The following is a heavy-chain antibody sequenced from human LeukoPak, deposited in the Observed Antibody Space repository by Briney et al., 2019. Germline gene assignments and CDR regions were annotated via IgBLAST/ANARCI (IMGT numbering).Heavy chain of an antibody. V-gene: IGHV3-33*01. D-gene: IGHD6-13*01. Sequence: GGSLRLSCAASGLTFSAYGMHWVRQTPGKGLEWVAVIWSDGTNKYYAESVRGRFTISRDNSKNTLYLQMNTLIIEDTAVYYCASAAGAFDNWGQGTMITVSS. J-gene: IGHJ3*02. CDR3: ASAAGAFDN. CDR2: IWSDGTNK. CDR1: GLTFSAYG.